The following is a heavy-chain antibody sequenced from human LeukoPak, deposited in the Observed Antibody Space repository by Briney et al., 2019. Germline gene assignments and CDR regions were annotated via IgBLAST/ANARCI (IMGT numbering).Heavy chain of an antibody. CDR1: GFTFSSYA. CDR2: ISGSGGST. J-gene: IGHJ6*02. Sequence: GGSLRLSCAASGFTFSSYAMSWVRQAPGKGLEWVSAISGSGGSTYYADSVKGRFTISRDNSKNTLYLQMNSLRAEDTAVYYCARGRGTGSYYDFWSGYYKEDYYGMDVWGQGTTVTVSS. D-gene: IGHD3-3*01. V-gene: IGHV3-23*01. CDR3: ARGRGTGSYYDFWSGYYKEDYYGMDV.